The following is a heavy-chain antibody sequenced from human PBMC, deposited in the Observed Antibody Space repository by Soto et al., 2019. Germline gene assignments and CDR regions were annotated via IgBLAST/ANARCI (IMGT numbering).Heavy chain of an antibody. Sequence: TLSLTCAVPGGSISSSNWWSWVRQPPGKGLEWIGEIYHSGSTNYIPSLKSRVSIEVDKSKIQCSLKLSAVTAADTAVYYCAREGGVRFVEWLFRRRHPYGMDVWGQGTTVTVSS. V-gene: IGHV4-4*02. D-gene: IGHD3-3*01. CDR3: AREGGVRFVEWLFRRRHPYGMDV. CDR2: IYHSGST. J-gene: IGHJ6*02. CDR1: GGSISSSNW.